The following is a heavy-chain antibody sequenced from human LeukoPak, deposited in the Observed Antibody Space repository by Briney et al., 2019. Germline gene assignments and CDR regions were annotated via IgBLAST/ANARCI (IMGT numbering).Heavy chain of an antibody. D-gene: IGHD3-10*01. CDR1: GYTFTSYG. J-gene: IGHJ4*02. V-gene: IGHV1-18*01. CDR2: ISAYNGNT. CDR3: ARELSSGSLYFDY. Sequence: ASVKVSCKASGYTFTSYGISCVRQAPGQGLEWMGWISAYNGNTNYAQKLQGRVTMTRDTSTSTVYMELSNLRSEDTAVYYCARELSSGSLYFDYWGQGTLVTVSS.